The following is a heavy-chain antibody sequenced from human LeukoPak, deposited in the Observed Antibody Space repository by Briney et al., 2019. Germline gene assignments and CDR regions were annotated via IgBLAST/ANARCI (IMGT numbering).Heavy chain of an antibody. CDR3: VRDRDWAFDY. J-gene: IGHJ4*02. Sequence: GGSLRLSCGASGFTFTYYGMHWVRQAPGKGLEWVTFVRCDGSDKYYADSVKGRFTFSRENFKNTVYMKMNSLRPEDTAVYYCVRDRDWAFDYWGQGSLVTVSS. CDR1: GFTFTYYG. D-gene: IGHD2-21*02. CDR2: VRCDGSDK. V-gene: IGHV3-30*02.